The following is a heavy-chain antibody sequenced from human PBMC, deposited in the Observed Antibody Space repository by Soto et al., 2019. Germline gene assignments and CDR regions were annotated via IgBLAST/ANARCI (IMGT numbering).Heavy chain of an antibody. D-gene: IGHD6-13*01. V-gene: IGHV1-2*02. J-gene: IGHJ6*02. CDR3: ARGSVASAAEPTGMDV. CDR1: GYTFTAYY. Sequence: QVQLVQSGAEVKKPGASVKVSCKASGYTFTAYYIHWVRQAPEQEFEWMGWIRPNGGSTDFAREFQGRFTMTWDTSISTAYMDLSSLRSDDTAVYYCARGSVASAAEPTGMDVWGQGTTVTVSS. CDR2: IRPNGGST.